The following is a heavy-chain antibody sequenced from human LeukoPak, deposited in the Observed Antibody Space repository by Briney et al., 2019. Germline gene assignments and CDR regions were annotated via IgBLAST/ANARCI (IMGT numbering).Heavy chain of an antibody. Sequence: SETLSLTCTVSGGSISSYYWSWIWQPPGKGLEWIGDIFYSGSTSYNSSLKSRVTISVDTSKNQFSLKLRSVIAADTAVYYCARLVAAAAAGRFDPWGQGTLVTVSS. V-gene: IGHV4-59*01. CDR1: GGSISSYY. D-gene: IGHD6-13*01. CDR3: ARLVAAAAAGRFDP. CDR2: IFYSGST. J-gene: IGHJ5*02.